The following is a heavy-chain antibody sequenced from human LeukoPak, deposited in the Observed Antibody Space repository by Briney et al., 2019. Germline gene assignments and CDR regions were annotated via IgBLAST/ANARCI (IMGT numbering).Heavy chain of an antibody. CDR1: GFTFSNYA. CDR2: ISYGGSNK. V-gene: IGHV3-30-3*01. Sequence: GGSLRLSCAASGFTFSNYAMHWVRQAPGKGLEWVAVISYGGSNKYYADSVKGRFTISRDNSKNTLYLQVNSLRAEDTAVYYCARDLYDSSESAFDIWGQGTMVTVSS. CDR3: ARDLYDSSESAFDI. J-gene: IGHJ3*02. D-gene: IGHD3-22*01.